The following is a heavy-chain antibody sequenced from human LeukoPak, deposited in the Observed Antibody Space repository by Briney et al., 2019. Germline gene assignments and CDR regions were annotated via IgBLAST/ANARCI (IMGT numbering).Heavy chain of an antibody. CDR1: GFTFSSYA. CDR2: ISYDGSNK. Sequence: GGSLRLSCAASGFTFSSYAMHWVRQAPGKGLEWVAVISYDGSNKYYADSVKGRFTISRDNSKNTLYLQMNSLRAEDTAVYYCARAYMRSSGWYASLRYWGQGTLVTVSS. J-gene: IGHJ4*02. V-gene: IGHV3-30-3*01. CDR3: ARAYMRSSGWYASLRY. D-gene: IGHD6-19*01.